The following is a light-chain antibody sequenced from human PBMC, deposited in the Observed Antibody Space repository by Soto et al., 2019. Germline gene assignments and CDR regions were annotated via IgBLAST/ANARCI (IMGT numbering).Light chain of an antibody. CDR1: QSVSNNY. CDR2: GAS. J-gene: IGKJ1*01. Sequence: EIVLTQSPGTLSLSQGERATLSCRASQSVSNNYLAWYQQKPGQAPRHLIYGASNRATGIPDRFSGSGSGTDFTLTISRLEPEDFAVYYCQQYGSSGTFGQGTKVDIK. CDR3: QQYGSSGT. V-gene: IGKV3-20*01.